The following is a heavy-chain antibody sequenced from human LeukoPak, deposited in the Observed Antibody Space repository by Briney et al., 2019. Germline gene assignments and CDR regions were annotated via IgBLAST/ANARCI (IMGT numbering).Heavy chain of an antibody. CDR2: IYSGGNT. D-gene: IGHD2/OR15-2a*01. J-gene: IGHJ4*02. V-gene: IGHV3-53*01. CDR3: ARQVGASTTFDS. Sequence: GGSLRLSCAASGFTVSNNYMSWVRQAPGKGLEWVSAIYSGGNTYYSDSVKGRFTISRDNSKNTPYLQMNSLRAEDTAVYYCARQVGASTTFDSWGQGTLVTVSS. CDR1: GFTVSNNY.